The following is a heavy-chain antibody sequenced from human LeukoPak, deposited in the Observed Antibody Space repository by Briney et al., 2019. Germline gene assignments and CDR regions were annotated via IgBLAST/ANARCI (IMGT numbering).Heavy chain of an antibody. CDR2: MNPNSGNT. Sequence: ASVKVSCKASGYTFTSYDINWVRQATGQGLEWMGWMNPNSGNTGYAQKFQGRVTMTRNTSISTAYMELSSLRSEDTAVYYCAGDRYYDYVWGSYPDYWGQGTLVTVSS. J-gene: IGHJ4*02. V-gene: IGHV1-8*01. CDR3: AGDRYYDYVWGSYPDY. CDR1: GYTFTSYD. D-gene: IGHD3-16*02.